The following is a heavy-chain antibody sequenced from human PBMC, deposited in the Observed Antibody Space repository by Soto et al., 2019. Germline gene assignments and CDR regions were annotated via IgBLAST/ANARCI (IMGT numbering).Heavy chain of an antibody. D-gene: IGHD2-21*01. CDR2: TYYRSKWYS. V-gene: IGHV6-1*01. J-gene: IGHJ3*02. Sequence: SQTLSLTCVISGDSVSSNLASWSWIRQSPSRGLEWLGRTYYRSKWYSYYALSVKSRITINPDTSKNQFSLQMSSLSAEDTAVYYCARKGLVRGNNHDAFDIWGPGTLVTVSS. CDR1: GDSVSSNLAS. CDR3: ARKGLVRGNNHDAFDI.